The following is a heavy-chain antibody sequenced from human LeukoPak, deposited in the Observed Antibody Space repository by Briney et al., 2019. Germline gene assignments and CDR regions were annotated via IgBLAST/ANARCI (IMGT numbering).Heavy chain of an antibody. CDR2: ISSSSSYI. V-gene: IGHV3-21*01. CDR3: ARVHCSGGSCYYYFDY. Sequence: PRGSLRLSCAASGFTFSSYSMNWVRHAPGKGLEWVSSISSSSSYIYYADSVKGRFTISRDNAKNSLYLQMNSLRAEDTAVYYCARVHCSGGSCYYYFDYWGQGTLVTVSS. J-gene: IGHJ4*02. CDR1: GFTFSSYS. D-gene: IGHD2-15*01.